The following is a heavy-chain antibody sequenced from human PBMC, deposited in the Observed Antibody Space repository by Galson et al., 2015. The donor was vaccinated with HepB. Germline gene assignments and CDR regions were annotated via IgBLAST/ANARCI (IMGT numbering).Heavy chain of an antibody. J-gene: IGHJ4*02. Sequence: PALVKPTQTLTLTCTFSGFSLSTSGMCVSWIRQPPGKALEWLARIDWDDDKYYSTSLKTRLTISKDTSKNQVVLTMTNMDPVDTATYYCARTDYYGSGSYYVKALMTFDYWGQGTLVTVSS. CDR3: ARTDYYGSGSYYVKALMTFDY. D-gene: IGHD3-10*01. CDR2: IDWDDDK. V-gene: IGHV2-70*11. CDR1: GFSLSTSGMC.